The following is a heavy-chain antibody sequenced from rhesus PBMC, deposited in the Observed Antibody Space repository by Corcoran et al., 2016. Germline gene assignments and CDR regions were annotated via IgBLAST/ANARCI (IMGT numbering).Heavy chain of an antibody. CDR3: ARGPYSGYSYAYFDY. Sequence: QVQLQESGPGVVKPSETLSLTCAVSGGSISDSYRCCWIRQPPGKGLEWIGYIYGSSTSTTYNPSLKSRVTISKDTSKNQFSLKLSSVTAADTAVYYCARGPYSGYSYAYFDYWGQGVLVTVSS. CDR1: GGSISDSYR. CDR2: IYGSSTST. V-gene: IGHV4S10*01. D-gene: IGHD5-24*01. J-gene: IGHJ4*01.